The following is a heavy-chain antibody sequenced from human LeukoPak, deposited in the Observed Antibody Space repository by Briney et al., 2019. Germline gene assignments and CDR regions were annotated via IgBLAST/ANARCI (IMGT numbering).Heavy chain of an antibody. CDR1: GGSTSSYY. J-gene: IGHJ2*01. CDR2: FYYSGST. D-gene: IGHD5/OR15-5a*01. Sequence: SETLSLTCTVSGGSTSSYYWSWIRQPPGKGLEWIGYFYYSGSTNYNPSLKSRVTISVDTSKNQFSLKLSSVTAADTAVYYCARVYSVSWLLGWYFDLWGRGTLVTVSS. CDR3: ARVYSVSWLLGWYFDL. V-gene: IGHV4-59*08.